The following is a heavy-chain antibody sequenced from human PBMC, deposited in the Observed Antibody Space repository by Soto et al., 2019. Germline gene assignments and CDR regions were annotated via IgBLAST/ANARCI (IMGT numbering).Heavy chain of an antibody. Sequence: SLRLSCAASEFTFSTYTMNWVRQAPGKGLEWVSSITSGSIYIYYADSVKGRFTISRDDATKSLYLQMNSLRAEDTAMYYCAKSGTRRIAPPPPRGSMDAWGQGATVTVXS. V-gene: IGHV3-21*01. D-gene: IGHD6-6*01. CDR3: AKSGTRRIAPPPPRGSMDA. CDR2: ITSGSIYI. J-gene: IGHJ6*02. CDR1: EFTFSTYT.